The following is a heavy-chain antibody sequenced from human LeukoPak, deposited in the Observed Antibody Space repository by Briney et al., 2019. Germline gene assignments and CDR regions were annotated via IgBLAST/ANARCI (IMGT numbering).Heavy chain of an antibody. J-gene: IGHJ4*02. CDR1: GYSFSTYW. CDR3: ARGGYSGYEFDC. Sequence: KPGESLKISCRASGYSFSTYWIGWVRQMPGKGLEWVGVIYPGDSDTRYSPSFQGQVTFSADKSTSTASLQLSSLKASDSAMYYCARGGYSGYEFDCWGQGTLVTVSA. V-gene: IGHV5-51*01. CDR2: IYPGDSDT. D-gene: IGHD5-12*01.